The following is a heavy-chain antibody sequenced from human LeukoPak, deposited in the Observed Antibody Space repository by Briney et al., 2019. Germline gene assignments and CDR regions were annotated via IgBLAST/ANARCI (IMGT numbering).Heavy chain of an antibody. D-gene: IGHD6-6*01. V-gene: IGHV3-7*01. CDR1: GFTFTNYW. J-gene: IGHJ4*02. CDR2: IKQDGSEK. CDR3: ARIGYRSSSFDY. Sequence: GGSLRLSCAASGFTFTNYWMSWVRQAPGKGLEWVANIKQDGSEKDYVDSMKGRFTISRDNTKNSVSLKMNSLRAEDTAVYYCARIGYRSSSFDYWGQGTLVTVSS.